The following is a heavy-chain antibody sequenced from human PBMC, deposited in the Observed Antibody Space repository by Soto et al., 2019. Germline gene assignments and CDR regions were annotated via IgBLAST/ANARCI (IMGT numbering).Heavy chain of an antibody. CDR2: IYYSGST. CDR3: ARDETRDYDYVWGGFDP. V-gene: IGHV4-30-4*01. Sequence: SETLSLTCTVSGGSISSGDYYWSWIRQPPGKGLEWIGYIYYSGSTYYNPSLKSRVTISVDTSKNQFSLKLSSVTAADTAVYYCARDETRDYDYVWGGFDPWGQGTLVTVSS. D-gene: IGHD3-16*01. CDR1: GGSISSGDYY. J-gene: IGHJ5*02.